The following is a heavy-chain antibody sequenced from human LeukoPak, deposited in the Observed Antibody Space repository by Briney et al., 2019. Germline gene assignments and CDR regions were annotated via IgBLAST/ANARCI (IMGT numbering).Heavy chain of an antibody. CDR1: GFTFSSYS. V-gene: IGHV3-21*01. D-gene: IGHD6-13*01. J-gene: IGHJ4*02. Sequence: GGSLRLSCAASGFTFSSYSMNWVRQAPGKGLEWVSSISSSSYIYYADSVKGRFTISRDNAKNSLYLQMNSLRAEDTAVYYCAREGQTSSWFDYWGQGTLVTVSS. CDR3: AREGQTSSWFDY. CDR2: ISSSSYI.